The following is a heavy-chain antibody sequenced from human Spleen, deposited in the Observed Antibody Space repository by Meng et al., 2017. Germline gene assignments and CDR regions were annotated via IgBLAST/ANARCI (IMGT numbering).Heavy chain of an antibody. D-gene: IGHD1-26*01. Sequence: ASVKVSCKASGYTFTSYYTHWVRQAPGQGLEWMGIINPSGGSTSYAQKFQGRVTMTRDTSTSTVYMELSSLRSEDTAVYYCARIGASDAFDIWGQGTMVTVSS. CDR3: ARIGASDAFDI. CDR1: GYTFTSYY. J-gene: IGHJ3*02. CDR2: INPSGGST. V-gene: IGHV1-46*01.